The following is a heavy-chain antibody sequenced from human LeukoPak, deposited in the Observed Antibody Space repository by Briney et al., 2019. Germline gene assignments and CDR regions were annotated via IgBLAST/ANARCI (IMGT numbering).Heavy chain of an antibody. V-gene: IGHV4-59*01. CDR3: ARGSLDLRFLGVGAFDI. Sequence: PSETLSLTCTVSGGSISSYYWSWIRQPPGKGLEWIGYIYYSGSTNYNPSLKSRVTISVDTSKNRFSLKLSSVTAADTAVYYCARGSLDLRFLGVGAFDIWGQGTMVTVSS. D-gene: IGHD3-3*01. CDR1: GGSISSYY. CDR2: IYYSGST. J-gene: IGHJ3*02.